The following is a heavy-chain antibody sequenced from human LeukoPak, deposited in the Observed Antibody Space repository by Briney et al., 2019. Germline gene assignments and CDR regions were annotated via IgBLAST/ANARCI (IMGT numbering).Heavy chain of an antibody. D-gene: IGHD6-13*01. Sequence: GGSLRLSCAASGFTFSSYSMNWVRQAPGKGLEWVSSISSSSSYIYYADSVKGRFTISRDNAKNSLYLQMNSLRAEDTALYYCARPKLRIAAAVGFDYWGQGTLVTVSS. V-gene: IGHV3-21*04. J-gene: IGHJ4*02. CDR1: GFTFSSYS. CDR2: ISSSSSYI. CDR3: ARPKLRIAAAVGFDY.